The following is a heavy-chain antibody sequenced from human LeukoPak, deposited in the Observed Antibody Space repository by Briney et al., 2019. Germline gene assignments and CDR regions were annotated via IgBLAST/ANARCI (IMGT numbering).Heavy chain of an antibody. J-gene: IGHJ4*02. CDR1: GFTFSSYW. CDR3: AKDLHIVVVIATRDFDY. CDR2: ISGSGGST. D-gene: IGHD2-21*01. Sequence: GGSLRLSCAASGFTFSSYWMHWVRQAPGKGLEWVSAISGSGGSTYYADSVKGRFTISRDNSKNTLYLQMNSLRAEDTAVYYCAKDLHIVVVIATRDFDYWGQGTLVTVSS. V-gene: IGHV3-23*01.